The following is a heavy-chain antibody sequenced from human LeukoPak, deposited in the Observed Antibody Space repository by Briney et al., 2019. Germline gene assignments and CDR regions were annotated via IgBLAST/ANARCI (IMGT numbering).Heavy chain of an antibody. CDR2: INPNSGGT. D-gene: IGHD3-22*01. J-gene: IGHJ5*02. CDR3: ASVPTMTPTA. V-gene: IGHV1-2*02. Sequence: ASVKVSCKASGYTFTGYYMHWVRQAPGQGLEWMGWINPNSGGTNYAQKFQGRVTMTRDTSISTAYMELRRLRSDDTAVYYCASVPTMTPTAWGQETLVTVSS. CDR1: GYTFTGYY.